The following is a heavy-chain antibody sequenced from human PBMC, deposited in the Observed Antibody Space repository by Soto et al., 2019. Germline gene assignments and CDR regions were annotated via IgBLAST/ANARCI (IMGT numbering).Heavy chain of an antibody. Sequence: SETLSLTCTVSGGSISSSSYYWGWIRQPPGKGLEWIGSIYYSGSTYYNPSLKSRVTLSVDTSKNQFSLKLSSVTAADTAVYYCARQYPRSITMVRGVHCWGQGTLVTVSS. CDR2: IYYSGST. CDR1: GGSISSSSYY. D-gene: IGHD3-10*01. J-gene: IGHJ4*02. V-gene: IGHV4-39*01. CDR3: ARQYPRSITMVRGVHC.